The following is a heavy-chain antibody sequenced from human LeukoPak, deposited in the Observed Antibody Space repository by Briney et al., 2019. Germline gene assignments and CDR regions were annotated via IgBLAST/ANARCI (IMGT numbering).Heavy chain of an antibody. D-gene: IGHD2-15*01. CDR2: INAGNGNT. V-gene: IGHV1-3*01. CDR1: GYTFTSYA. J-gene: IGHJ4*02. Sequence: GASVKVSCKASGYTFTSYAMHWVRQAPGQRLEWMGWINAGNGNTKYSQKFQGRVTITRDTSASTAYMELSSLRSEDTAVYYCAVGYCSGGSCYSGFDYWGQGTLVTASS. CDR3: AVGYCSGGSCYSGFDY.